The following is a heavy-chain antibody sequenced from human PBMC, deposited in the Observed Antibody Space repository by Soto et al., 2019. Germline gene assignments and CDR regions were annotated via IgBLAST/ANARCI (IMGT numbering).Heavy chain of an antibody. D-gene: IGHD3-9*01. J-gene: IGHJ4*02. Sequence: SETLSLTCAVYGGSFSGYYLSWIRQPPWKGLEWIGYIYYSGSTNYNPSLKSRVTISVDTSKNQFSLKLSSVTAADTAVYYCARQGYDILTGYYHYFDYWGQGTLVTV. CDR3: ARQGYDILTGYYHYFDY. V-gene: IGHV4-59*08. CDR2: IYYSGST. CDR1: GGSFSGYY.